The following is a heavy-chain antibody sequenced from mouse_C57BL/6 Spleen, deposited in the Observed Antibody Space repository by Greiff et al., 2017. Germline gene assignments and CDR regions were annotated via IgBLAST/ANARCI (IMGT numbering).Heavy chain of an antibody. CDR1: GYTFTSYW. CDR3: GSNYYGCPWFAY. J-gene: IGHJ3*01. D-gene: IGHD1-1*01. V-gene: IGHV1-72*01. CDR2: IDPNSGGT. Sequence: QVQLKQPGAELVKPGASVKLSCKASGYTFTSYWMHWVKQRPGRGLEWIGRIDPNSGGTKYTEKFKSKATLTVDKPSSTAYLQLSSLTSEDSAVXYCGSNYYGCPWFAYWGQGTLVTVSA.